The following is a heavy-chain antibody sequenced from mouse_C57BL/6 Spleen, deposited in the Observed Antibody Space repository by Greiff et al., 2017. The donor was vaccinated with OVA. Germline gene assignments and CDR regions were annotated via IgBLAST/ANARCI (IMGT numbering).Heavy chain of an antibody. CDR3: AGVGGPRDSAWFAY. D-gene: IGHD2-4*01. V-gene: IGHV1-53*01. CDR1: GYTFTSYC. CDR2: INPSNGGT. Sequence: VQLQQPGTELVKPGASVKLSCKASGYTFTSYCMHWVKQRPGQGLEWIGNINPSNGGTNYNEKFKSKATLTVDKSSSTAYRQLSSLTSEDSAVDYGAGVGGPRDSAWFAYWGQGTLVTVSA. J-gene: IGHJ3*01.